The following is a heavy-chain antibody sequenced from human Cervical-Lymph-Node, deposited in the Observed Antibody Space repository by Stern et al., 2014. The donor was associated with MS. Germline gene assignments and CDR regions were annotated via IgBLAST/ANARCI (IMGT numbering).Heavy chain of an antibody. D-gene: IGHD6-19*01. CDR2: INPNSGGT. Sequence: QVQLQQSGAEVKKPGASVKVSCKASGYTFTGYYMHWVRQAPGQVLEWMGRINPNSGGTNYAQKFQGRVTMTRYTSISTAYMELSRLRSDDTAVYYCSRWQGQWLVAPSLDYWGQGTLVTVSS. V-gene: IGHV1-2*06. CDR1: GYTFTGYY. J-gene: IGHJ4*02. CDR3: SRWQGQWLVAPSLDY.